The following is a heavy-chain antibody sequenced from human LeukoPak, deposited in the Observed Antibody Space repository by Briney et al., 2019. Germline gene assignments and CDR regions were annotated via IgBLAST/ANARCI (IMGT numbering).Heavy chain of an antibody. CDR2: IIPIFGTA. V-gene: IGHV1-69*05. J-gene: IGHJ6*04. CDR1: GGTFSSYA. D-gene: IGHD1-14*01. CDR3: ATGPPDKSGSDV. Sequence: ASVKVSCKASGGTFSSYAISWVRQAPGQGLEWMGGIIPIFGTANYAQKFQGRVTITTDESTSTAYMELSSLRSEDTAVYYCATGPPDKSGSDVWGKGTTVTVSS.